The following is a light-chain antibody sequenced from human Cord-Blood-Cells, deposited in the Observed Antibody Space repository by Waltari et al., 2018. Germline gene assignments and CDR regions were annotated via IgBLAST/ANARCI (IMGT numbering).Light chain of an antibody. Sequence: QSVLPQPPSASGTPGQRVPISCSGSSSNIGSNYVYWYQQLPGTAPKLLIDRNNRRPSGVPDRFSGSKSGTSASLAISGLRSEDEADYYCAAWDDSLSGPVWVFGGGTKLTVL. CDR1: SSNIGSNY. V-gene: IGLV1-47*01. CDR3: AAWDDSLSGPVWV. CDR2: RNN. J-gene: IGLJ3*02.